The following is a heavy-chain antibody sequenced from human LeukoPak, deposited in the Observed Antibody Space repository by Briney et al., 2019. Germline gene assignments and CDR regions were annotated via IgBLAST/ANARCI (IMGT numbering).Heavy chain of an antibody. CDR3: AREYQDYYYYMDV. CDR1: GYTFTGYY. Sequence: ASVKVSCKASGYTFTGYYMHWVRQAPGQGLEWMGWINPNSGDTNYAQKFQGRVTMTRDTSISTAYMELSRLRSDDTAVYYCAREYQDYYYYMDVWGKGTTVTVSS. V-gene: IGHV1-2*02. CDR2: INPNSGDT. J-gene: IGHJ6*03. D-gene: IGHD2-2*01.